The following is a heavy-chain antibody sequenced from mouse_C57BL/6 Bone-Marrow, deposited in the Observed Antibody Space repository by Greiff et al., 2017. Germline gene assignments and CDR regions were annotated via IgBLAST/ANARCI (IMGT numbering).Heavy chain of an antibody. V-gene: IGHV1-80*01. CDR1: GYEFSSYW. CDR2: IYPGDGDT. CDR3: ARSYDGYYRS. J-gene: IGHJ3*01. Sequence: QVQLQQSGAELVKPGASVKISCKASGYEFSSYWMNWVKQRPGKGLEWIGQIYPGDGDTKYNGKFQGKATLTADNSSSTAYMQLSSLTSEGSAVYFCARSYDGYYRSWGQGTLVTVSA. D-gene: IGHD2-3*01.